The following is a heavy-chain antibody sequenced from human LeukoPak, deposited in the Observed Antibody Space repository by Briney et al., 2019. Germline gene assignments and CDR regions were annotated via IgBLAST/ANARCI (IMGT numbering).Heavy chain of an antibody. D-gene: IGHD3-22*01. J-gene: IGHJ4*02. CDR2: MHSSGST. CDR3: ARGYSDGTGYYYPSFDY. CDR1: GGSMSVYY. Sequence: SETLSLTCTVSGGSMSVYYWNWVRQSAGKGLEWIGRMHSSGSTNYNPSLESRVTMSIDTSEKQFSLKLRSVTAADTALYFCARGYSDGTGYYYPSFDYWGQGVLVTVSS. V-gene: IGHV4-4*07.